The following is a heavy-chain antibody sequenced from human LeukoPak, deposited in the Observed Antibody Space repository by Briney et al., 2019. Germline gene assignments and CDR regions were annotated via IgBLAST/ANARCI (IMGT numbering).Heavy chain of an antibody. CDR3: ARVGGYCTSTSCSNSYYYYGMDV. J-gene: IGHJ6*02. CDR2: IYHSGST. Sequence: SETLSLTCAVSGGSISSSNWWSWVRPPPGKGLDWIGEIYHSGSTNYNPSLKSRLNISVDKSKNQFSLKVTSVTAADTAVYYCARVGGYCTSTSCSNSYYYYGMDVWGQGTTVTVSS. D-gene: IGHD2-2*01. V-gene: IGHV4-4*02. CDR1: GGSISSSNW.